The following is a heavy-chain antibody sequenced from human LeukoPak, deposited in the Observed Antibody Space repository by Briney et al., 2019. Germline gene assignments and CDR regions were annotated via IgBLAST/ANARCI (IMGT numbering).Heavy chain of an antibody. CDR1: GYTFTGYG. V-gene: IGHV1-18*01. D-gene: IGHD3-3*02. J-gene: IGHJ4*02. Sequence: ASVKVSCKASGYTFTGYGISWVRQAPGQGLEWMGWITTYSGNTNFAQKVQGRVTMTTDTSTSTAYMELRSLRSDDTAVYYCARCILATCRYLPSFDFWGQGTLVTVSS. CDR3: ARCILATCRYLPSFDF. CDR2: ITTYSGNT.